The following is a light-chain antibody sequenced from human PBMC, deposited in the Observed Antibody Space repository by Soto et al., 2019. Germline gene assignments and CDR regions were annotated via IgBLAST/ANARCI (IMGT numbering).Light chain of an antibody. CDR3: SSYTSSSTWV. Sequence: QSVLTQPASVSGSPGQSIAISCTGTSSDVGGYNYVSWYQQHPGKTPNLMTYDVSNRPSGVSNRFSGSKSGNTASLTISGLQAEDEADYYCSSYTSSSTWVFGGGTKLTVL. CDR2: DVS. J-gene: IGLJ3*02. CDR1: SSDVGGYNY. V-gene: IGLV2-14*01.